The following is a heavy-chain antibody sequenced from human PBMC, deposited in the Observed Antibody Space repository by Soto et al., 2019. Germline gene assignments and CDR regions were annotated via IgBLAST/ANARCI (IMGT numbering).Heavy chain of an antibody. J-gene: IGHJ5*02. CDR1: GGTFSSYA. CDR3: ARGDSSGYSPDNWFDP. CDR2: IIPIFGTA. Sequence: QVQLVQSGAEVKKPGSSVKVSCKASGGTFSSYAISWVRQAPGQGLEWMGGIIPIFGTANYAQKFQGRVTITADEPTSTAYMELSSLRSEDTAVYYWARGDSSGYSPDNWFDPWGQGTLVTVSS. D-gene: IGHD3-22*01. V-gene: IGHV1-69*12.